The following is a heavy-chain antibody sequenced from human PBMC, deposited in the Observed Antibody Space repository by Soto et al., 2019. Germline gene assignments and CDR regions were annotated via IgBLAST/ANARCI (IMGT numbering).Heavy chain of an antibody. CDR3: SRGILV. D-gene: IGHD2-15*01. Sequence: QVQLQESGPGLVKPSQTLSLTCTVSGGSMNSGGYCWNWIRQHPGEGLEWIGCISYGGTTSYNPVLKSRVTITVDTSKNLFALKRSSVTARDTAVYYCSRGILVWGQGTLITVSS. V-gene: IGHV4-31*03. J-gene: IGHJ4*02. CDR2: ISYGGTT. CDR1: GGSMNSGGYC.